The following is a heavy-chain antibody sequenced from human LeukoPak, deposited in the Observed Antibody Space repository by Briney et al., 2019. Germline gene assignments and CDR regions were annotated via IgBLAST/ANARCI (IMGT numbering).Heavy chain of an antibody. CDR3: ARGQYTDGLSY. Sequence: GGSLRLSCAASGFTFDDYAMHWVRQGPGKGLEWVSGISWNSAMIAYADSVKGRFTISRDNAENSLFLQMNGLRPEDTAVFYCARGQYTDGLSYWGQGTLVTVSS. V-gene: IGHV3-9*01. CDR2: ISWNSAMI. D-gene: IGHD5-24*01. J-gene: IGHJ4*02. CDR1: GFTFDDYA.